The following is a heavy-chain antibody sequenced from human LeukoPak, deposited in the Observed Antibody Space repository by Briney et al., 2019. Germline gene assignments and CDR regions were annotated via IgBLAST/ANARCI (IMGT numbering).Heavy chain of an antibody. J-gene: IGHJ4*02. CDR2: INHSGST. Sequence: SETLSLTCAVYGGSFSGYYWSWIRQPPGKGLEWIGEINHSGSTNYNPSLKSRVTISVDTSKNQFSLKLSSVTAADTAVYYCARGYYYVYDYWGQGTLVTVSP. CDR1: GGSFSGYY. CDR3: ARGYYYVYDY. D-gene: IGHD3-10*02. V-gene: IGHV4-34*01.